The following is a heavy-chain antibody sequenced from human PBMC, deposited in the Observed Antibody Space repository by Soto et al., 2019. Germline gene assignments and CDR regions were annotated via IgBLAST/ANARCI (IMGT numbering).Heavy chain of an antibody. V-gene: IGHV4-39*02. CDR3: ARDELSYSSGWYVGY. Sequence: ASETLSLTCTVSGGSISSSSYYWGWIRQPPWKGLEWIGSIYYSGSTYYNPSLKSRVTISVDTSKNQFSLKLSSVTAADTAVYYCARDELSYSSGWYVGYWGQGTLVTVSS. CDR2: IYYSGST. D-gene: IGHD6-19*01. J-gene: IGHJ4*02. CDR1: GGSISSSSYY.